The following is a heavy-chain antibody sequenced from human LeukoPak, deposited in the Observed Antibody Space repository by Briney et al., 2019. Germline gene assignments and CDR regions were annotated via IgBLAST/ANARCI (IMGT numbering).Heavy chain of an antibody. CDR3: ASTNYYDSSGFSNWFDP. J-gene: IGHJ5*02. CDR2: ISSSGSI. Sequence: PGGSLRLSCAASGFTFSNYEMNWVRQAPGKGLEWVSYISSSGSIYYADSVKGRFTISRDNAKNSLYLQMTSLRAEDTAIYYCASTNYYDSSGFSNWFDPWGQGTLVTVSS. V-gene: IGHV3-48*03. CDR1: GFTFSNYE. D-gene: IGHD3-22*01.